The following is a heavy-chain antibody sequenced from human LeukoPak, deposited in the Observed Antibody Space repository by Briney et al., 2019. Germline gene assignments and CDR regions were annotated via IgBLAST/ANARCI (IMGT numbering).Heavy chain of an antibody. CDR3: ARFNGDVVVPAAADY. Sequence: SETLSLTCTVSGYSISSGYYWGWIRQPPGKGLEWIGSISHSGSTYYNPSLKSRVTISVDRSKNQFSLKLSSVTAADTAVYYCARFNGDVVVPAAADYWGQGTLVTVSS. CDR2: ISHSGST. V-gene: IGHV4-38-2*02. J-gene: IGHJ4*02. D-gene: IGHD2-2*01. CDR1: GYSISSGYY.